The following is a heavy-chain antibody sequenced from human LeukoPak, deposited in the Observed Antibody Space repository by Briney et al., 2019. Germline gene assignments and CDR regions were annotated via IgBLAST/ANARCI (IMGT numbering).Heavy chain of an antibody. J-gene: IGHJ2*01. CDR3: ARVGYYYDSSGYYYTRLRWYFDL. Sequence: PSETLSLTCTVPGGSIISYYWSWIRQPAGKGLEWIGRIYTSGSTNYNPSLKSRVTMSVDTSKNQFSLKLSSVTAADTAVYYCARVGYYYDSSGYYYTRLRWYFDLWGRGTLVTVSS. CDR2: IYTSGST. D-gene: IGHD3-22*01. V-gene: IGHV4-4*07. CDR1: GGSIISYY.